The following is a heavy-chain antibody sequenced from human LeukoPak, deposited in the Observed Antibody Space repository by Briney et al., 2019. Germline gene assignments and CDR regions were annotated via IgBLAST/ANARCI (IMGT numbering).Heavy chain of an antibody. Sequence: PGGSLRLSCAASGFTFSSYAMSWVRQAPGKGLEWVSTISDTGGTTYYADSVKGRFTISRDSSKNTLYLQMNSLRAEDTALYYCAKANYYYYYYIDVWGKGTTVTVSS. J-gene: IGHJ6*03. CDR3: AKANYYYYYYIDV. CDR2: ISDTGGTT. CDR1: GFTFSSYA. V-gene: IGHV3-23*01.